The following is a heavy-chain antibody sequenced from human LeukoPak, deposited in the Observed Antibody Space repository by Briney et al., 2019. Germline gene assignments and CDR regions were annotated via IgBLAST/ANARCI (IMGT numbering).Heavy chain of an antibody. CDR1: GYTFTGYY. Sequence: VPVKVSCKASGYTFTGYYMHWVRQAPGQGLEWMGWINPNSGGTNYAQKFQGRVTMTRDTSISTVYMELSRLRSDDTAVYYCARGSVLRYFDWLVRPSNWFDPWGQGTLVTVSS. CDR3: ARGSVLRYFDWLVRPSNWFDP. V-gene: IGHV1-2*02. D-gene: IGHD3-9*01. J-gene: IGHJ5*02. CDR2: INPNSGGT.